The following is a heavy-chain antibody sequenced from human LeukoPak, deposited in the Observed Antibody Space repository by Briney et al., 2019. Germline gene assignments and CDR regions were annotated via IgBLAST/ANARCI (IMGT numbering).Heavy chain of an antibody. D-gene: IGHD1-26*01. V-gene: IGHV3-30*18. CDR1: GFTFSSYG. Sequence: GRSLRLSCAASGFTFSSYGMHWVRQAPGKGLEWVAVISYDGSNKYYADSVKGRFTISRDNSKNTLYLQMNSLRAEDTAVYYCAKDVLDGSYFDYWGRGTLVTVSS. J-gene: IGHJ4*02. CDR2: ISYDGSNK. CDR3: AKDVLDGSYFDY.